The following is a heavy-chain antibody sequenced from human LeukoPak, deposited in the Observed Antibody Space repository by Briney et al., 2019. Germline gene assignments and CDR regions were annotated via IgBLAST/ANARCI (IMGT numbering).Heavy chain of an antibody. CDR3: AKAGYSYPSVPYFQH. D-gene: IGHD5-18*01. CDR2: ISWNSGSI. CDR1: GFTFDDYA. V-gene: IGHV3-9*01. J-gene: IGHJ1*01. Sequence: GRSLRLSCAASGFTFDDYAMHWVRQAPGKGLEWVSGISWNSGSIGYADSVKGRFTISRDNAKNSLYLQMNSLRAEDTALYYCAKAGYSYPSVPYFQHWGQGTLVTVSS.